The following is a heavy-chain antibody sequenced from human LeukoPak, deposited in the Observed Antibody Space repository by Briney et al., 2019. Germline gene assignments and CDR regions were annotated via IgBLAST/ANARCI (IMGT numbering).Heavy chain of an antibody. CDR3: ASGYYGTRTLAFDY. D-gene: IGHD4-17*01. CDR2: IYYSGST. CDR1: GGSIGRYY. V-gene: IGHV4-59*01. J-gene: IGHJ4*02. Sequence: SETLSLTCTGSGGSIGRYYWSWIRQPPGKGLEWIGYIYYSGSTNYNPSLKSRVTISVDTSKNQFSLKLSSVTAADTAVYYCASGYYGTRTLAFDYWGQGTLVTVSS.